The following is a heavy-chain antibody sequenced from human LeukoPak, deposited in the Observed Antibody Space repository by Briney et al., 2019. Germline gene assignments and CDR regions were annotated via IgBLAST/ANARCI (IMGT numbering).Heavy chain of an antibody. CDR3: VRDRPYTYGTRIYYYYGMDV. D-gene: IGHD5-18*01. Sequence: GGSLRLSCAASGFTFSSYGMHGVRQAPAKGLEWVAVICYDGSNKSYADSVKGRFTVSRDNSKNTLYLQMNSLRAEDSAVYYCVRDRPYTYGTRIYYYYGMDVWGQGTTVTVSS. CDR1: GFTFSSYG. CDR2: ICYDGSNK. V-gene: IGHV3-33*01. J-gene: IGHJ6*02.